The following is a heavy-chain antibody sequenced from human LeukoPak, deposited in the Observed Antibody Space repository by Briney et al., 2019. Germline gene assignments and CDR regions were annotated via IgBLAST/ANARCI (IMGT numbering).Heavy chain of an antibody. D-gene: IGHD3-3*01. CDR3: ARGLRFLEWSPSVY. CDR1: GYTFTSYD. CDR2: VNPNSGNT. V-gene: IGHV1-8*01. J-gene: IGHJ4*02. Sequence: GASVKVSCKASGYTFTSYDINWVRQATGQGLEWMGWVNPNSGNTGYAQKFQGRVTMTRNTSISTAYMELSSLRSEDTAVYYCARGLRFLEWSPSVYWGQGTLVTVSS.